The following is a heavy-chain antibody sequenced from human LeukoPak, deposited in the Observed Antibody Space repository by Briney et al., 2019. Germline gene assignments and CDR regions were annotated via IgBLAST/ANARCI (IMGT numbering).Heavy chain of an antibody. J-gene: IGHJ3*02. CDR2: ISYDGSNK. CDR3: VRDHHRRLYDSQARDTFDI. Sequence: GGSLRLSCAASGFTFSSSAMHWVRQAPGKGLEWVTVISYDGSNKYYADSVKGRFTISRDNSKNTLYLQMNSLRAEDTAVYYCVRDHHRRLYDSQARDTFDIWGQGTMVTVSS. D-gene: IGHD3-22*01. V-gene: IGHV3-30*04. CDR1: GFTFSSSA.